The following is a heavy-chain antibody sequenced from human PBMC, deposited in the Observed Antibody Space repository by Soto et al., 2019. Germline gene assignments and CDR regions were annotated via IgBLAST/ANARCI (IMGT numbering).Heavy chain of an antibody. CDR2: IYYSGST. J-gene: IGHJ4*02. D-gene: IGHD3-10*01. V-gene: IGHV4-30-4*01. Sequence: TSETLSVTCTVSGGSLSSGDYYWSWIRQPPGKGLEWIGNIYYSGSTYYNPSLKSRVTISVDTSKKQFPLKLSSVTAADTAVYYCASRKSSPYFDYWGQGTLVTVS. CDR1: GGSLSSGDYY. CDR3: ASRKSSPYFDY.